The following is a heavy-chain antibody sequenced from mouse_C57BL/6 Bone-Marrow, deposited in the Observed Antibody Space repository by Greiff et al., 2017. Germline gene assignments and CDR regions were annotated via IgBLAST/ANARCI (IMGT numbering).Heavy chain of an antibody. Sequence: VQLQQSGAELVRPGTSVKVSCKASGYAFTNYLIEWVKQRPGQGLEWIGVINPGSGGTNYNEKFKGKATLTADKSSSTAYMQLSSLTSEDSAVYFCAREDDGYLWFAYWGQGTLVTVSA. CDR3: AREDDGYLWFAY. D-gene: IGHD2-3*01. CDR1: GYAFTNYL. V-gene: IGHV1-54*01. J-gene: IGHJ3*01. CDR2: INPGSGGT.